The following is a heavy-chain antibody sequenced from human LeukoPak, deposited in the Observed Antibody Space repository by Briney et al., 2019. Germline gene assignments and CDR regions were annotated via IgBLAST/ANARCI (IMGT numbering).Heavy chain of an antibody. CDR2: IYYSGST. CDR1: GGSVSSGSYY. CDR3: ARVSRFLEWLFSGSYYGMDV. Sequence: SETLSLTCTVSGGSVSSGSYYWSWIRQPPGKGLEWIGYIYYSGSTNYNPSLKSRVTISVDTSKNQFSLKLSSVTAADTAVYYCARVSRFLEWLFSGSYYGMDVWGQGTTVTVSS. J-gene: IGHJ6*02. D-gene: IGHD3-3*01. V-gene: IGHV4-61*01.